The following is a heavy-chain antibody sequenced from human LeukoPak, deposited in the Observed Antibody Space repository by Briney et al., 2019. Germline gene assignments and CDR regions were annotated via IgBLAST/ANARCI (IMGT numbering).Heavy chain of an antibody. CDR3: ARALSRAAAGPKGY. J-gene: IGHJ4*02. Sequence: GASVTVSCKASGYTFTGYYMHWVRQAPGQGVEWMGWINPNSGGTNYAQKFQGRVTMTRDTSISTAYMELSRLRSDDTAVYYCARALSRAAAGPKGYWGQGTLVTVSS. CDR1: GYTFTGYY. CDR2: INPNSGGT. D-gene: IGHD6-13*01. V-gene: IGHV1-2*02.